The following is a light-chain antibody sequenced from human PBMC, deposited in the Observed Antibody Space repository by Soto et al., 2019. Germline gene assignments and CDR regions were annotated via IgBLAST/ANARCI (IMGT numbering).Light chain of an antibody. Sequence: DIQMTQSPSTLSSSVGDRVTITCRASQSISSWLAWYQQKPGKAPKLLIYTASSLDSGVPDRFSGSGSGTEFTLTISSLQPDDFATYYCQEYNSHSRYTFGQGTKLEIK. V-gene: IGKV1-5*03. CDR2: TAS. CDR1: QSISSW. CDR3: QEYNSHSRYT. J-gene: IGKJ2*01.